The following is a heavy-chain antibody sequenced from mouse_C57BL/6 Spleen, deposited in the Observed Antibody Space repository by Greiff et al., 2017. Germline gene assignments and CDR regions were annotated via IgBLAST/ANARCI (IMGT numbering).Heavy chain of an antibody. CDR3: VSGGDYPGYFDY. D-gene: IGHD2-4*01. CDR2: IRSKSSNYAT. Sequence: EVMLVESGGGLVQPKGSLKLSCAASGFTFNTYAMHWVRQAPGKGLEWVARIRSKSSNYATYYADSVKDRFTISRDDSQSMLYLQMNNLKTEDTAMYYCVSGGDYPGYFDYWGQGTTLTVSS. CDR1: GFTFNTYA. V-gene: IGHV10-3*01. J-gene: IGHJ2*01.